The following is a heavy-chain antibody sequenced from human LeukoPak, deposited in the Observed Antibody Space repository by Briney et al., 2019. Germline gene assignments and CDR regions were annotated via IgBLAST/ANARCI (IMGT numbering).Heavy chain of an antibody. CDR3: ARPQCSSITCYVDH. J-gene: IGHJ4*02. Sequence: GESLKISCKGSGYNFTNYWIGWVRQMPGKGLEWMGIIYPSDSDTRYSPSFQGQVTISADKSISTAYLQWSSLKASDTAMYYCARPQCSSITCYVDHWGQGTLVTVSS. V-gene: IGHV5-51*01. CDR1: GYNFTNYW. CDR2: IYPSDSDT. D-gene: IGHD2-2*01.